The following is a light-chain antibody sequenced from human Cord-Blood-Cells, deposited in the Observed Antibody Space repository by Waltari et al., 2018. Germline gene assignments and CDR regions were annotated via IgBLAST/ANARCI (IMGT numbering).Light chain of an antibody. CDR2: RNN. CDR3: AAWDDSLSGPV. CDR1: SSNIARNY. Sequence: QSVLTQPPSASGTPGQRVTISCSGSSSNIARNYVKWYQQLPGTAPKLLRYRNNQRPSGVPDRFSGSKSGTSASLAISGLWSEDEADYYCAAWDDSLSGPVFGGGTKLTVL. V-gene: IGLV1-47*03. J-gene: IGLJ3*02.